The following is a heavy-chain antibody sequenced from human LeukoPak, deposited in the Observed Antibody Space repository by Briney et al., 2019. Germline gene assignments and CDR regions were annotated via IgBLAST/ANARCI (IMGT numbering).Heavy chain of an antibody. J-gene: IGHJ3*02. CDR3: ARIYGRGAFDI. Sequence: SETLSLTCTVSGGSTRSTSYYWAWIRQPPGKGLEWIGTIYHSGSTYYNPSLKSRVTISLDTSKNQFSLKLSSVTAADTAVYYCARIYGRGAFDIWGQGTMVTVSS. V-gene: IGHV4-39*01. CDR2: IYHSGST. CDR1: GGSTRSTSYY. D-gene: IGHD5-12*01.